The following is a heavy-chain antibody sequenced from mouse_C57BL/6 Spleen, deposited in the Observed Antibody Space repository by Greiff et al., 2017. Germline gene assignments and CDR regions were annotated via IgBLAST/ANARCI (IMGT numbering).Heavy chain of an antibody. D-gene: IGHD1-1*01. CDR2: IYPSDSET. J-gene: IGHJ2*01. CDR3: AKGGLDYGSSYADY. CDR1: GYTFTSYW. Sequence: QVQLQQPGAELVRPGSSVKLSCKASGYTFTSYWMDWVKQRPGQGLEWIGNIYPSDSETHYNQKFKDKATLTVDKSSSTAYMQLSSLTSEDSAVXYCAKGGLDYGSSYADYWGKGTTLTVSS. V-gene: IGHV1-61*01.